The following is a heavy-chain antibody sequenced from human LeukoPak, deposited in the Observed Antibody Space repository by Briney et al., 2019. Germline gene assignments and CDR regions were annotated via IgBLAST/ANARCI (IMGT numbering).Heavy chain of an antibody. CDR3: ARVPGSGSDAFDI. V-gene: IGHV3-30-3*01. D-gene: IGHD3-22*01. CDR1: GFTFSNYW. Sequence: GGSLRLSCAASGFTFSNYWMSWVRQAPGKGLEWVAVISYDGSNKYYADSVKGRFTISRDNSKNTLYLQMNSLRAEDTAVYYCARVPGSGSDAFDIWGQGTMVTVSS. J-gene: IGHJ3*02. CDR2: ISYDGSNK.